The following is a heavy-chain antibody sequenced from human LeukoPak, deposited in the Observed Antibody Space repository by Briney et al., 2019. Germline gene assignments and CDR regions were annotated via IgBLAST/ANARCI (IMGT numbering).Heavy chain of an antibody. D-gene: IGHD6-13*01. J-gene: IGHJ5*02. Sequence: SETLSLTCTVSGGSISSYYWSWIRQPPGKGLEWIGYIYTSGSTNYNPSLKSRVTISVDTSKNQFSLKLSSVTAADTAVYYCARSEQLVTPHNWFDPWGQGTLVTVSS. V-gene: IGHV4-4*09. CDR2: IYTSGST. CDR3: ARSEQLVTPHNWFDP. CDR1: GGSISSYY.